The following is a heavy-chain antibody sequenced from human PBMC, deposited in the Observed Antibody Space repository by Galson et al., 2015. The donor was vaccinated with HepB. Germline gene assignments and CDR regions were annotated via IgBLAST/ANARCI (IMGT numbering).Heavy chain of an antibody. V-gene: IGHV1-46*01. CDR1: GYKFTSYY. Sequence: SVKVSCKASGYKFTSYYMHWVRQAPGQGLEWMGIFNPSGGSTDYAQKFRGRITMTRDTSTSTGFMELSSLRSEDTAVYHCARGVLLWDGADYWGQGTLFTVSS. J-gene: IGHJ4*02. CDR3: ARGVLLWDGADY. D-gene: IGHD3-10*01. CDR2: FNPSGGST.